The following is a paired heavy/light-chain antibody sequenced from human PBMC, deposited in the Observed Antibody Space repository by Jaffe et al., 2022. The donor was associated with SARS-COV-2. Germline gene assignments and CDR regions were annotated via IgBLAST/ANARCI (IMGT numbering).Heavy chain of an antibody. Sequence: EVQLLESGGGLVQPGGSLRLSCAASGFTFSSYAMNWVRQAPGKGLEWVSLISASGGNTYYADSVKGRFTISRDNSKNTLYLQMNSLRAEDTAVYYCANGGEYSRGYWGQGTLVTVSS. CDR1: GFTFSSYA. CDR2: ISASGGNT. D-gene: IGHD3-16*01. J-gene: IGHJ4*02. CDR3: ANGGEYSRGY. V-gene: IGHV3-23*01.
Light chain of an antibody. CDR2: AAS. Sequence: DIQMTQSPSSLSASVGDRVTITCRASQGISNYLAWFQQKPGKAPKSLIYAASNLQSGVPSKFSGSASGTDFILTISSLQPEDFATYYCQQYSAYPRTFGQGTKVEIK. V-gene: IGKV1-16*02. J-gene: IGKJ1*01. CDR1: QGISNY. CDR3: QQYSAYPRT.